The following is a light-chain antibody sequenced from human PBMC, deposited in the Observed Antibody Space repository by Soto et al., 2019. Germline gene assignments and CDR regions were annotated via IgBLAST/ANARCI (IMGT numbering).Light chain of an antibody. V-gene: IGKV3-20*01. CDR2: GTS. J-gene: IGKJ2*01. CDR1: QAVTGNY. Sequence: EVVLTQSPDTLSLSPGETATLSCRASQAVTGNYLAWYQQKPGQAPRLLIYGTSNRATGIPDRFSGSGSVTDFTLTISRLEPEDFAVYYCQQCGPSLRYTFGQGTKLEIK. CDR3: QQCGPSLRYT.